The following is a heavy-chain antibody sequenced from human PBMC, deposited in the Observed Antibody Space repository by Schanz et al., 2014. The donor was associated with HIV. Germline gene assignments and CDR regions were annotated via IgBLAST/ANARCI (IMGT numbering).Heavy chain of an antibody. CDR3: AKVATWDYYGMDV. Sequence: QVHLVESGGGVVQPGRSLRLSCAASGFTFSRDGMNWVRQTPGKGLEWVAFISNDGRNKYYADSVKGRFTISRDSSRNTLYLQMNSLRAEDTAVYYCAKVATWDYYGMDVWGQGTTVTVSS. CDR1: GFTFSRDG. V-gene: IGHV3-30*18. J-gene: IGHJ6*02. CDR2: ISNDGRNK.